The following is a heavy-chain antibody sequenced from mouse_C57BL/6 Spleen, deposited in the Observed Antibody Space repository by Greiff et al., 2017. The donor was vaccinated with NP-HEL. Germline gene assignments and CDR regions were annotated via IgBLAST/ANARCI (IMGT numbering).Heavy chain of an antibody. V-gene: IGHV1-18*01. CDR2: INPNNGGT. CDR1: GYTFTDYN. Sequence: EVQLQQSGPELVKPGASVKIPCKASGYTFTDYNMDWVKQSHGKSLEWIGDINPNNGGTIYNQKFKGKATLTVDKSYSTAYRELRSLKFEDTAGYYCARGGWLPVFAYWGQGTLLTVSA. J-gene: IGHJ3*01. CDR3: ARGGWLPVFAY. D-gene: IGHD2-3*01.